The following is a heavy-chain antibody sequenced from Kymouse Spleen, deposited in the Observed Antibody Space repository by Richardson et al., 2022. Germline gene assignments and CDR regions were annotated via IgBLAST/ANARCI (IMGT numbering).Heavy chain of an antibody. D-gene: IGHD1-26*01. Sequence: EVQLVESGGGLVKPGGSLRLSCAASGFTFSNAWMSWVRQAPGKGLEWVGRIKSKTDGGTTDYAAPVKGRFTISRDDSKNTLYLQMNSLKTEDTAVYYCTTIEVVGATLFDYWGQGTLVTVSS. CDR2: IKSKTDGGTT. V-gene: IGHV3-15*01. CDR1: GFTFSNAW. J-gene: IGHJ4*02. CDR3: TTIEVVGATLFDY.